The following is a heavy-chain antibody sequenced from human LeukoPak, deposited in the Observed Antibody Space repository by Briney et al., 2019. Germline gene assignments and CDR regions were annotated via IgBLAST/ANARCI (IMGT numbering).Heavy chain of an antibody. D-gene: IGHD3-22*01. CDR2: FDPEDGET. J-gene: IGHJ4*02. V-gene: IGHV1-24*01. CDR3: ATVQKQDYDTRPYYDH. CDR1: GYTLTELS. Sequence: ASVKVSCKVYGYTLTELSMHWVRPAPGKGLEWMGGFDPEDGETNYAQKLQCRVTLTEDKSTDTAYMELSSLRSEETAGYYCATVQKQDYDTRPYYDHWGQGTLVTVSS.